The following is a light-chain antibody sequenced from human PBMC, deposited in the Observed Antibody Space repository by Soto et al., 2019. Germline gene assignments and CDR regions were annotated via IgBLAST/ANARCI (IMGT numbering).Light chain of an antibody. CDR2: QDS. V-gene: IGLV3-1*01. CDR1: KLGDKY. Sequence: YELTQPPSVSVSPGQTASITCSGDKLGDKYACWYQQKPGQSPVLVIYQDSKRPSGIPERFSGSNSGNTATLTISGTQAMDEADYYCQAWDSSAYVFGTGTKVTVL. J-gene: IGLJ1*01. CDR3: QAWDSSAYV.